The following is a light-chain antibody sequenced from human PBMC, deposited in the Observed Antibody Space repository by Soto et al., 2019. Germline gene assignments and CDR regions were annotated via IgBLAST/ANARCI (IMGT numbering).Light chain of an antibody. CDR1: QRVSSN. CDR2: GAS. CDR3: QQYNSWHRT. Sequence: EIVMTQSPATLSVSPGESATLSCRASQRVSSNVAWYQQKPGQAPRLLIYGASTRATGIPASFSGSGSGTEFTITIRSLRSEDFTVYYCQQYNSWHRTFGQGTKVDIK. V-gene: IGKV3-15*01. J-gene: IGKJ1*01.